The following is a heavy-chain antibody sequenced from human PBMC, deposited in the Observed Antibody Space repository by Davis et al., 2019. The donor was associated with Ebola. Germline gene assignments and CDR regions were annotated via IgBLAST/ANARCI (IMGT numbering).Heavy chain of an antibody. V-gene: IGHV3-21*01. J-gene: IGHJ4*02. CDR1: GFTFSSYS. CDR3: ARGKYSGSYQTDY. D-gene: IGHD1-26*01. Sequence: GESLKISCAASGFTFSSYSMNWVRQAPGKGLEWVSSISSSSSYIYYADSVKGRFTISRDNAKNSLYLQMNSLRAEDTAVYYCARGKYSGSYQTDYWGQGTLVTVSS. CDR2: ISSSSSYI.